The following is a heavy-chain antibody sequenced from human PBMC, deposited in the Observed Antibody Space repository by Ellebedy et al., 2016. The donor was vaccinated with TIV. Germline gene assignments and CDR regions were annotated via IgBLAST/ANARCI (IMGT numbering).Heavy chain of an antibody. D-gene: IGHD2-8*01. CDR3: ARYAVGAYYFDY. V-gene: IGHV3-64D*06. Sequence: GESLKISCSASGFTFTTYAMHWVRQAPGKGLEYVSAITGDGGSTYYADSVKGRFTISRDNSKHTLYLQMSSLRDEDTAMYYCARYAVGAYYFDYWGQGTLVTVSS. CDR2: ITGDGGST. CDR1: GFTFTTYA. J-gene: IGHJ4*02.